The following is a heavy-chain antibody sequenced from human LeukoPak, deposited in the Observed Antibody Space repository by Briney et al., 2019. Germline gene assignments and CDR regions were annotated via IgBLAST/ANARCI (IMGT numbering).Heavy chain of an antibody. CDR3: ARKYSSGWYPY. CDR2: IYYSGST. D-gene: IGHD6-19*01. J-gene: IGHJ4*02. CDR1: GGSISSSSYY. Sequence: PSETLSLTCTVSGGSISSSSYYWGWIRQPPGKGLEWIGSIYYSGSTYHNPSLKSRVTISVDTSKNQFSLKLSSVTAADTAVYYCARKYSSGWYPYWGQGTLVTVSS. V-gene: IGHV4-39*01.